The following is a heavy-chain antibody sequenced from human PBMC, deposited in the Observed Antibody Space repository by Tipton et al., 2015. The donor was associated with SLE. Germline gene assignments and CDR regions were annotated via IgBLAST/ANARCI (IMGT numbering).Heavy chain of an antibody. J-gene: IGHJ4*02. V-gene: IGHV3-7*01. CDR3: ARDPNHDNYFDY. CDR2: MRQDGGEK. Sequence: SLRLSCAASGFTFIHYWMSWVRQAPGKGLEWVANMRQDGGEKYYMDSVKGRFTISRDNTKNSLFLQMSGLRADDTAVYHCARDPNHDNYFDYWGQGSLVTVSS. CDR1: GFTFIHYW.